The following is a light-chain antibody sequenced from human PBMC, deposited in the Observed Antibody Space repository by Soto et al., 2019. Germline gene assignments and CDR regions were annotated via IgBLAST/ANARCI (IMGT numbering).Light chain of an antibody. V-gene: IGKV3-20*01. J-gene: IGKJ4*01. CDR3: HLYYSSIT. Sequence: EIVLTQSPGTLSLSPGEGATLSCRASQDVDNNFLAWYQQRPGQAPRLLIYASSRRATGIPDRFSGSGSWTDFTLTISRAGPEDIAVYFCHLYYSSITFGGGTKVEVK. CDR2: ASS. CDR1: QDVDNNF.